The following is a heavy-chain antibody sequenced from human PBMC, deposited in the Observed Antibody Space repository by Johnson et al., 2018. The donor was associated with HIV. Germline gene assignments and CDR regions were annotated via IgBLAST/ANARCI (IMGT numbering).Heavy chain of an antibody. D-gene: IGHD3-10*01. V-gene: IGHV3-9*01. CDR3: ARLPSRRGGVDI. Sequence: VQLVESGGGLVQPGRSLRLSCAASGFTFDDYVMHWVRQAPGKGLEWVSGISWNSGSIGYADSVKGRFTISRDNSKNTLYLQMNSRGAEDTAVYYCARLPSRRGGVDIWGQGTMFTVSS. CDR1: GFTFDDYV. CDR2: ISWNSGSI. J-gene: IGHJ3*02.